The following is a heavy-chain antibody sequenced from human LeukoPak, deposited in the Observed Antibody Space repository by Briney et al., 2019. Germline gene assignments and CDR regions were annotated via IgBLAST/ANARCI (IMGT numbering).Heavy chain of an antibody. Sequence: SETLSLTCAVYGVSFSGYYWSWIRQPPGKGLEWIGEINHSGSTNYNPSLKSRVTISVDTSKNQFSLKLSSVTAADTAVYYCASRDGYNLFDYWGQGTLVTVSS. CDR2: INHSGST. J-gene: IGHJ4*02. D-gene: IGHD5-24*01. CDR1: GVSFSGYY. V-gene: IGHV4-34*01. CDR3: ASRDGYNLFDY.